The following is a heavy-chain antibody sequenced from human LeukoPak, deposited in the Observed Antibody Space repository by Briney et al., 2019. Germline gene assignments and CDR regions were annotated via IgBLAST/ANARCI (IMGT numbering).Heavy chain of an antibody. Sequence: GGSLRLFCAASGFTVSSNYMSWVRQAPGKGLEWVSIYSGGSTYYADSVMGRFTISRDNSKNTLYLQMNSLRAEDTATYYCAKSYLSYYGMDLWGKGTTVTVSS. J-gene: IGHJ6*04. CDR3: AKSYLSYYGMDL. CDR1: GFTVSSNY. V-gene: IGHV3-53*01. D-gene: IGHD3-16*02. CDR2: YSGGST.